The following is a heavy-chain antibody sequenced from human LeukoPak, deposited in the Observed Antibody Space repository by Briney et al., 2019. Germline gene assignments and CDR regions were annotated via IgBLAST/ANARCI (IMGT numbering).Heavy chain of an antibody. J-gene: IGHJ5*02. Sequence: SETLSLTCTVSGGSISSSSYYWGWIRQPPGKGLEWIGSIYYSGSTYYNPSLKSRVTISVDTSKNQFSLKLSSVTAADTAVYYCARDSRVRGVIISSWFDPWGQGTLVTVSS. D-gene: IGHD3-10*01. CDR2: IYYSGST. V-gene: IGHV4-39*07. CDR1: GGSISSSSYY. CDR3: ARDSRVRGVIISSWFDP.